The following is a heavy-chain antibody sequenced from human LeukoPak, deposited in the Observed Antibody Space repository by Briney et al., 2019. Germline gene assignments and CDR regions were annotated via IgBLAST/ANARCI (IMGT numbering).Heavy chain of an antibody. CDR1: GFTFSSYW. J-gene: IGHJ5*02. V-gene: IGHV3-74*01. CDR3: ARDQSSSWYVAWFDP. Sequence: GGSLRLSCSASGFTFSSYWMHWVRQAPGKGLVWVSRINNDESHTTYADSVKGRFTISRDNAKNTLYLQMNSLRVEDTAVYYCARDQSSSWYVAWFDPWGQGTLVTVSS. D-gene: IGHD6-13*01. CDR2: INNDESHT.